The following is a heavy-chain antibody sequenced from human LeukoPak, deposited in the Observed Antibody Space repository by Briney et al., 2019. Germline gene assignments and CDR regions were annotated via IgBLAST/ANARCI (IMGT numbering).Heavy chain of an antibody. CDR2: IYYSGST. V-gene: IGHV4-59*01. Sequence: SETLSLTCTVSGGSISSYYWSWIRQPPGKGLEWIGYIYYSGSTNYNPSLKSRVTISVDTSKNQFSLKLSSVTAADTAVYYCARDRCSGGSCYAHSAFDIWGQGTMVTVSS. D-gene: IGHD2-15*01. CDR3: ARDRCSGGSCYAHSAFDI. CDR1: GGSISSYY. J-gene: IGHJ3*02.